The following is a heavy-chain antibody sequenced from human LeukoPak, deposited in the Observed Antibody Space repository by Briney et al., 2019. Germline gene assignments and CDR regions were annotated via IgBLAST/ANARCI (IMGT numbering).Heavy chain of an antibody. CDR1: GFTFSDYY. J-gene: IGHJ6*02. Sequence: GGSLRLSCAASGFTFSDYYMSWIRQAPGKGLEWVSYISSSGSTIYYADSVKGRFTISRDNAKNSLYLQMNSLRAEDTAVYYCARDTPYCTNGVCFGMDVWGQGTTVTVS. CDR2: ISSSGSTI. CDR3: ARDTPYCTNGVCFGMDV. D-gene: IGHD2-8*01. V-gene: IGHV3-11*01.